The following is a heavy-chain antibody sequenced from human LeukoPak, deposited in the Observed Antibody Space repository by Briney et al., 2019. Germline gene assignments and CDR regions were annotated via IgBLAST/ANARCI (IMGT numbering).Heavy chain of an antibody. Sequence: SVKVSCKASGGTFSSYAISWVRQAPGQGLEWMGGIIPIFGTANYAQKFQGRVTITADESTSAAYMELSSLRSEDTAVYYCASTYYDFWSGYPRGYYFDYWGQGTLVTVSS. CDR1: GGTFSSYA. V-gene: IGHV1-69*01. J-gene: IGHJ4*02. D-gene: IGHD3-3*01. CDR2: IIPIFGTA. CDR3: ASTYYDFWSGYPRGYYFDY.